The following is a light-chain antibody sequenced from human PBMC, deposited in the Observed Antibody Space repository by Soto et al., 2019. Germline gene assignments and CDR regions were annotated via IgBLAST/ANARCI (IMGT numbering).Light chain of an antibody. CDR1: SSDVGGYNY. CDR2: DVS. Sequence: QSALTQPASVSGSPGQSITISCTGTSSDVGGYNYVSWYQQHPGKAPKLMIYDVSNRPSRVSNRFSGSKSGNTGSLTISGLQAEDEADYYCSSYTSSSTLVFGGGTKLTVL. V-gene: IGLV2-14*01. J-gene: IGLJ2*01. CDR3: SSYTSSSTLV.